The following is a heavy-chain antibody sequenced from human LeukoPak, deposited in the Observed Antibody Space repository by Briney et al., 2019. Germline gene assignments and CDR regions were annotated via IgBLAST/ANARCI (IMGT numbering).Heavy chain of an antibody. V-gene: IGHV3-21*01. D-gene: IGHD6-6*01. CDR1: GFTFSSYS. Sequence: GGSLRLSCAASGFTFSSYSMNWVRQAPGKGLEWVSSISSSSSYIYYADSVKGRFTISRDNAKNSLYLQMNSLRAEDTAVYYCARVSIAARQGYWGQGTLVTVSS. J-gene: IGHJ4*02. CDR2: ISSSSSYI. CDR3: ARVSIAARQGY.